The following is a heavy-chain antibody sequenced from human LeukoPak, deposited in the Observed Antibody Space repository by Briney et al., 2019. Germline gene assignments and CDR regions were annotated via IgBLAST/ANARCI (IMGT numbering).Heavy chain of an antibody. CDR2: IGESGDGT. D-gene: IGHD5-18*01. CDR1: GFTFSSYW. V-gene: IGHV3-23*01. J-gene: IGHJ4*02. CDR3: AKDIAQGYTLGSIEQDY. Sequence: GGSLRLSCAASGFTFSSYWMHWVRQAPGKGLEWVSAIGESGDGTYYADSMKGRYTISRDNAKNTLYLQINSLRAEDTAIYYCAKDIAQGYTLGSIEQDYWGQGTLVTVSS.